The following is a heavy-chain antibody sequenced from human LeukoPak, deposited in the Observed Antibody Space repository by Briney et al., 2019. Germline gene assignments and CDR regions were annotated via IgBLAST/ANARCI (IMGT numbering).Heavy chain of an antibody. CDR1: GGSISINSYY. Sequence: SETLSLTCTVSGGSISINSYYWGWIRQPPGKGLEWIGGIYYSGGTYYNPSLRSRLTISVATSKNQFSLKLSSVTAADTAVYYCARGRYYYDSGGYQSPYYYMDVWGKGTTVTVSS. J-gene: IGHJ6*03. V-gene: IGHV4-39*01. CDR2: IYYSGGT. CDR3: ARGRYYYDSGGYQSPYYYMDV. D-gene: IGHD3-22*01.